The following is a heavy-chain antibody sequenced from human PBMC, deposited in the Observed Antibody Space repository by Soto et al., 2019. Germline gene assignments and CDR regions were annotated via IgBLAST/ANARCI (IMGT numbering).Heavy chain of an antibody. Sequence: GESLTISCEASGYSFTSNWIGWVRQMPGKGLEWMGIINPADSDIKYSPSFQGQVTISADKSISTVYLQWSSLQASDTAMYYCARHRREEKGWTIRGLDSWGQGNLVTVSS. D-gene: IGHD2-21*01. CDR3: ARHRREEKGWTIRGLDS. CDR2: INPADSDI. V-gene: IGHV5-51*01. J-gene: IGHJ4*02. CDR1: GYSFTSNW.